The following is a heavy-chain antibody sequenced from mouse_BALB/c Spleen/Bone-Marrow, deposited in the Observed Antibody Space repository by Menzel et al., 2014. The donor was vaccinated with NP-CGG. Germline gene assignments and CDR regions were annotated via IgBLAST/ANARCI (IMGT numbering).Heavy chain of an antibody. J-gene: IGHJ4*01. V-gene: IGHV1S137*01. CDR1: GYTFTDYA. CDR3: ARRADSSGYVDAMDY. CDR2: ISTYYGDA. Sequence: QVHVKQSGAELVRPGVSVKISCKGSGYTFTDYAMHWVKRSHAKSLEWIGVISTYYGDASYNQKFKGKATMTVDKSSSTAYMELARLTSEDSAIYYCARRADSSGYVDAMDYWGQGTSVTVSS. D-gene: IGHD3-2*01.